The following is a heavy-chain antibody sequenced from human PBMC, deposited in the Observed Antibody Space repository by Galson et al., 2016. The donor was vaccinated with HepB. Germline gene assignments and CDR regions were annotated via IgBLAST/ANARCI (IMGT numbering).Heavy chain of an antibody. CDR3: ARGGGYYDGIF. Sequence: SLRLSCAASGFTFSDYYMSWIHQAPGKGLEYVAYMSTSGSTIYYADSVQGRFTISRDNAKNSLYLQMNSLRPEDTAMYYCARGGGYYDGIFGGQGTLVTVSS. V-gene: IGHV3-11*01. CDR2: MSTSGSTI. CDR1: GFTFSDYY. J-gene: IGHJ4*02. D-gene: IGHD3-22*01.